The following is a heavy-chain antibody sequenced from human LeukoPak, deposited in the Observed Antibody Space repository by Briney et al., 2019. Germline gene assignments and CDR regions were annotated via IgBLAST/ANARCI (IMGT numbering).Heavy chain of an antibody. J-gene: IGHJ5*02. CDR2: ISGSGGST. D-gene: IGHD3-22*01. CDR1: GFTFSSYA. V-gene: IGHV3-23*01. Sequence: GGSLRLSCAASGFTFSSYAMSWVRQAPGKGLEWVSAISGSGGSTYYADSVKGRLTISRDNSKNTLYLQMNSLRAEDTAVYYCAKAGEYYYDSSGPTWGQGTLVTVSS. CDR3: AKAGEYYYDSSGPT.